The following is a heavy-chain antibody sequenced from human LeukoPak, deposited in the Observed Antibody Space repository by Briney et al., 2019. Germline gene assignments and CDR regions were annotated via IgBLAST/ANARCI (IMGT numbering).Heavy chain of an antibody. CDR3: ARDREYSNY. J-gene: IGHJ4*02. CDR1: GFTFSAYS. D-gene: IGHD4-11*01. V-gene: IGHV3-7*01. Sequence: GGSLRLSCAASGFTFSAYSMNWVRQAPGKGLEWVANIKQDGSEKYYVDSVKGRFTISRDNAKNSLYLQMNSLRAEDTAVYYCARDREYSNYWGQGTLVTVSS. CDR2: IKQDGSEK.